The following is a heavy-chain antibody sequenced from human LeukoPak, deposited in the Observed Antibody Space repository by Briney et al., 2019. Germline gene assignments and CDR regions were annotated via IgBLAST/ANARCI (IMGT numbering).Heavy chain of an antibody. V-gene: IGHV3-23*01. CDR3: ARGFLTMIVVVFRGRWNYMDV. J-gene: IGHJ6*03. D-gene: IGHD3-22*01. CDR2: ISGSGGST. CDR1: GFTFSSYG. Sequence: PGGSLRLSCAASGFTFSSYGMSWVRQAPGKGLEWVSAISGSGGSTYYADSVKGRFTISRDNSKNTLYLQMNSLRAEDTAVYYCARGFLTMIVVVFRGRWNYMDVWGKGTTVTVSS.